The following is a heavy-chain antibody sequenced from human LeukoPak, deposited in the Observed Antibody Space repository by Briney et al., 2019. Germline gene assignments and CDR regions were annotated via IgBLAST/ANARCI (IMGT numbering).Heavy chain of an antibody. D-gene: IGHD2-2*01. J-gene: IGHJ4*02. V-gene: IGHV1-2*06. CDR1: GGTFSSYA. Sequence: ASVKVSCKASGGTFSSYAISWVRQAPGQGLEWMGRINPNSGDTNYAQKFQGRVTMTRDTSISTAYVELSRLRSDDTAVYYCARDYCSSTSCFFDYWGQGTLVTVSS. CDR2: INPNSGDT. CDR3: ARDYCSSTSCFFDY.